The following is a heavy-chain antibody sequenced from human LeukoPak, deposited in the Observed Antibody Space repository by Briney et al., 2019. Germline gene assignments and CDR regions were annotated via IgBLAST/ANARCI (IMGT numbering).Heavy chain of an antibody. D-gene: IGHD6-13*01. Sequence: SETLSLTCAVYGGSFSGYYWSWIRQPPGKGLEWIGEINHSGSTNYNPSLKSRVTISVDTSKNQFSLKLSSVTAADTAVYYCARGKSSSWYVDYYYYYYMDVWGKGTTVTVS. V-gene: IGHV4-34*01. CDR3: ARGKSSSWYVDYYYYYYMDV. J-gene: IGHJ6*03. CDR2: INHSGST. CDR1: GGSFSGYY.